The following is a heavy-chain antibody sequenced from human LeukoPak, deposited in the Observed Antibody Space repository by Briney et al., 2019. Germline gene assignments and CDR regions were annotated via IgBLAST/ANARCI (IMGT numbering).Heavy chain of an antibody. CDR3: TRGSEAAAGDAFDI. CDR2: IYYSGTT. Sequence: SETLSLTCAVYGGSFSGYYWSWIRQPPGKGLEWIGYIYYSGTTNYNPSLKSRLIISVDTSKNQFSLRLSSGTAADTAVYFCTRGSEAAAGDAFDIWGRGTMVTVSS. CDR1: GGSFSGYY. V-gene: IGHV4-59*01. D-gene: IGHD6-13*01. J-gene: IGHJ3*02.